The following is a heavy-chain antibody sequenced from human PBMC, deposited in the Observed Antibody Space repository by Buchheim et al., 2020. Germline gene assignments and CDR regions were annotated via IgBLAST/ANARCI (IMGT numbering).Heavy chain of an antibody. Sequence: QVQLVESGGGVVQPGRSLRLSCAASGFTFSSYAMHWVRQAPGKGLEWVAVISYDGSNKYYADSVKGRFTISRENSKNTLYLQMNSLRAEDTAVYYCARGTLTAMVRDYYYGMDVWGQGTT. J-gene: IGHJ6*02. CDR2: ISYDGSNK. D-gene: IGHD5-18*01. CDR3: ARGTLTAMVRDYYYGMDV. CDR1: GFTFSSYA. V-gene: IGHV3-30-3*01.